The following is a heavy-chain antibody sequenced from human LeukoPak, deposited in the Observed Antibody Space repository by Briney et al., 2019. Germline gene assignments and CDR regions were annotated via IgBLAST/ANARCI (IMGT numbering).Heavy chain of an antibody. CDR1: GHTFTDYY. CDR2: INTNSGGT. CDR3: SSARWHLVPYFDS. D-gene: IGHD6-6*01. V-gene: IGHV1-2*07. J-gene: IGHJ4*02. Sequence: ASVKVSCKSSGHTFTDYYMQWVRQAPGQGLEWMGWINTNSGGTNIAHKVQGRGGMTRDTAISTASMELGSLRSGDTAVYYCSSARWHLVPYFDSWGQGTLVTVSS.